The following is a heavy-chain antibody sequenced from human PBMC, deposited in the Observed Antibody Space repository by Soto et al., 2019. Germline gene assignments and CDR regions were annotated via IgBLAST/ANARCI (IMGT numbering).Heavy chain of an antibody. CDR3: ARVAGSPDY. CDR1: GYTFTTYD. CDR2: LNPKSGMT. Sequence: QVQLVQSGPEVKKPGASVKVSCKASGYTFTTYDFNWVRQAPGQGLEWMGWLNPKSGMTGSAQKFQGSVTMTRDSSISTVYRELSSLRSDDTAVYYFARVAGSPDYWGQGTLVTVSS. J-gene: IGHJ4*02. V-gene: IGHV1-8*01. D-gene: IGHD1-26*01.